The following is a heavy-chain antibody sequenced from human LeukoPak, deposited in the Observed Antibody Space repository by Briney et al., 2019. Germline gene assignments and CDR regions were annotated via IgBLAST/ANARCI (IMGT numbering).Heavy chain of an antibody. Sequence: GGSLRLSCAASGFTFSSYGMHWVRQAPGKGLEWVAVIRYDGSNKYYADSVKGRFTISRDNAKNSLYLQMNSLRAEDTAVYYCARSMFGYCSSTSCYFYYYMDVWGKGTTVTVSS. CDR1: GFTFSSYG. J-gene: IGHJ6*03. V-gene: IGHV3-33*03. CDR3: ARSMFGYCSSTSCYFYYYMDV. D-gene: IGHD2-2*03. CDR2: IRYDGSNK.